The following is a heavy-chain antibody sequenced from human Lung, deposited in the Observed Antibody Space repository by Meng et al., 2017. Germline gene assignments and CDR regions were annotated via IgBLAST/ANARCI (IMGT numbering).Heavy chain of an antibody. J-gene: IGHJ4*02. CDR1: GYSISSGYY. CDR3: ARVPIAAVGTVDY. V-gene: IGHV4-38-2*02. CDR2: IYHSGST. D-gene: IGHD6-13*01. Sequence: SETLSLTCTVSGYSISSGYYWGWIRQPPGKGLEWIGSIYHSGSTYYNPSLKSRVTISVDTSKNQFSLKLSSVTAADTAGYYCARVPIAAVGTVDYWGQGTMVTVSS.